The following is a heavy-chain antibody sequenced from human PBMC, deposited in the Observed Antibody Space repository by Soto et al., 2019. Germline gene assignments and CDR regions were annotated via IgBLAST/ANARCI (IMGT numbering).Heavy chain of an antibody. D-gene: IGHD3-10*01. CDR2: ITDNGGDS. Sequence: EVQLLVSGGDLVQPGGSLRLSCVASGFTFGSRAMSWVRQAPGEGLEWVSTITDNGGDSKSADSVRGRFAMSVDNSKNILDLQINSLRAEDSAIYYCSRGSEDSYPGSRFFDFWGRGTLVSVSS. CDR1: GFTFGSRA. V-gene: IGHV3-23*01. J-gene: IGHJ4*02. CDR3: SRGSEDSYPGSRFFDF.